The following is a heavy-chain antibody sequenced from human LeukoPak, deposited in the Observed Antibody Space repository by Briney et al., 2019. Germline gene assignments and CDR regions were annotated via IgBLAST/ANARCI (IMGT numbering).Heavy chain of an antibody. CDR2: IYYSGST. CDR1: GGSISSHY. V-gene: IGHV4-59*11. CDR3: ATTVTPYYYYYYMDV. D-gene: IGHD4-11*01. J-gene: IGHJ6*03. Sequence: SETLSLTCTVSGGSISSHYWSWIRQPPGKGLEWIGYIYYSGSTNYNPSLKSRVTISVDTSKNQFSLKLSPVTAADTAVYYCATTVTPYYYYYYMDVWGKGTTVTVSS.